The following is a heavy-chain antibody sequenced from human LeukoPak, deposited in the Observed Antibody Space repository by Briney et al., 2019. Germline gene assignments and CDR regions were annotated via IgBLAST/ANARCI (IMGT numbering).Heavy chain of an antibody. V-gene: IGHV3-30*02. CDR2: IRYDGSNK. D-gene: IGHD3-16*01. Sequence: GGSLRLSCAASGFTFSSYGMHWVRQAPGKGLEWVAFIRYDGSNKYYADSVKGRFTISRDNSKNTLYLQMNSLRAEDTAVYYCANLASYDYVWGSYPKDYWGQGTLVTVSS. CDR3: ANLASYDYVWGSYPKDY. CDR1: GFTFSSYG. J-gene: IGHJ4*02.